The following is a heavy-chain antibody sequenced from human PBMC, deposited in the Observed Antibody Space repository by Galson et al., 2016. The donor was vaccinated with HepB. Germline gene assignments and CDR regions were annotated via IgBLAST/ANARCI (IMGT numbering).Heavy chain of an antibody. CDR1: GFSLSTRNVG. CDR2: LYWDDDK. CDR3: AQTLHILAYYCFES. V-gene: IGHV2-5*02. Sequence: PALVNPPQTLTLTCTFSGFSLSTRNVGVGWIRQPPGKALEWLALLYWDDDKRDNPYPKSRLTVTTDTSKNQVVLTMTNMYPVDTGTYYFAQTLHILAYYCFESWGQGTLVTVSS. J-gene: IGHJ4*02. D-gene: IGHD3-9*01.